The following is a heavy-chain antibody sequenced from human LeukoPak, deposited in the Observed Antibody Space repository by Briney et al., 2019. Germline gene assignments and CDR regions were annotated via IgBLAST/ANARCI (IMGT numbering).Heavy chain of an antibody. CDR2: IKQDGSEK. V-gene: IGHV3-7*01. Sequence: GGTLRLSCEASGFTFSSYWMSWVRQAPGKGLEWVANIKQDGSEKKYLDSVKGRFTISRDNAKNSLYLQMNSLRAEDTAVYYCARDQDYYGSGSYYGDAFDIWGQGTMVTVSS. CDR1: GFTFSSYW. CDR3: ARDQDYYGSGSYYGDAFDI. J-gene: IGHJ3*02. D-gene: IGHD3-10*01.